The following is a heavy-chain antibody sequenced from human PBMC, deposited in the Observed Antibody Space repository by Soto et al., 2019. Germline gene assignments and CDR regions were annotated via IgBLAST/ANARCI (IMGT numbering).Heavy chain of an antibody. CDR1: GFSVSNNY. CDR3: AKPFLYYDSSRYYYDYFDY. V-gene: IGHV3-23*01. Sequence: GGSLRLSCAASGFSVSNNYMRWVRQAPGKGLEGVSVISGSGVSTYYADSVKGRFTISRDNSKNTLYLQLNRLRAEDTPVYYCAKPFLYYDSSRYYYDYFDYRGQGTLVTVSS. J-gene: IGHJ4*02. D-gene: IGHD3-22*01. CDR2: ISGSGVST.